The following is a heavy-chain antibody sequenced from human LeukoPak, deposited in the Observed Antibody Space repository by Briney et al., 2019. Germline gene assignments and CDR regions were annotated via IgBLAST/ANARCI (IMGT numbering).Heavy chain of an antibody. Sequence: PSGTLSLTCAVSGGSISSSNWWSWVRQPPGKGLEWVSSISSSSSYIYYADSVKGRFTTSRDDAKNSLFLQMNSLRAEDTAVYHCARVWSDCYVTNCYISEYWGQGTLVTVSS. V-gene: IGHV3-21*01. CDR3: ARVWSDCYVTNCYISEY. D-gene: IGHD3-3*01. CDR2: ISSSSSYI. J-gene: IGHJ4*02. CDR1: GGSISSSN.